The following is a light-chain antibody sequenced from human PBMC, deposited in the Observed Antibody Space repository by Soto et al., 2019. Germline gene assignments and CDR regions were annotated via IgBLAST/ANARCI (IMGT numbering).Light chain of an antibody. V-gene: IGKV1-17*03. CDR1: QVVKNF. J-gene: IGKJ1*01. Sequence: DVQMTQSPSAVSASVGDRVIITCRASQVVKNFLSWFQQKPGEVPKRLIYSASTLQDGVPSRFSDSGSGTEFTLLIGSLQPEDFATYYCLQHNSHPWTFGQGTKVEV. CDR2: SAS. CDR3: LQHNSHPWT.